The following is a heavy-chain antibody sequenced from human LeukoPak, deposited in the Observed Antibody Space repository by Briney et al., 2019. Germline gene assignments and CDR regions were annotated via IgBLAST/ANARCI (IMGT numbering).Heavy chain of an antibody. D-gene: IGHD5-18*01. Sequence: GGSLRLSCAASGLSFSDYWMQWVRQAPGKGLVWVSRINGDGSSTSYADSVKGRFTISRDNAKKTMYLQMNSLRAEDTAVYYCATRWIQLKRGYYFDYWGQGTLVTVSS. V-gene: IGHV3-74*01. J-gene: IGHJ4*02. CDR1: GLSFSDYW. CDR2: INGDGSST. CDR3: ATRWIQLKRGYYFDY.